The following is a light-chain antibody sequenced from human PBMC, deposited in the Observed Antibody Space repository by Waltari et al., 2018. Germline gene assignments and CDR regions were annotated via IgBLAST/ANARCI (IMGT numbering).Light chain of an antibody. CDR3: SSYTTTAAGV. J-gene: IGLJ1*01. V-gene: IGLV2-14*03. CDR1: SSDVGGYKF. CDR2: DVN. Sequence: QSALTQPASVSGSAGQSITISCTGSSSDVGGYKFVSWYQTHPRKAPKLIIFDVNNRPAGFSDLFSGSKSGNTASLTISGLQTEDEADYYCSSYTTTAAGVFGTGTRVTVL.